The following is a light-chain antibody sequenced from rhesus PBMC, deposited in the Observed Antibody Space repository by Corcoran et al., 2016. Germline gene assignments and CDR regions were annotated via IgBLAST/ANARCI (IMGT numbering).Light chain of an antibody. Sequence: IQMTQSPSSLSASVGDTVTITCHASQSISVWLAWDQQKPGKAPNLLIYKSAPLERGVPSRFSGSGSGTVFTLTYSRLQFEAFATYVCQQYTSSPYSFCQGTKVEIK. CDR1: QSISVW. J-gene: IGKJ2*01. V-gene: IGKV1-22*01. CDR3: QQYTSSPYS. CDR2: KSA.